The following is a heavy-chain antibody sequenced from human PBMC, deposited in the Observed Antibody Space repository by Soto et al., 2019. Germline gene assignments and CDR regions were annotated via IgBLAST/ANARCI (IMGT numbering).Heavy chain of an antibody. V-gene: IGHV4-61*01. CDR3: ARIPGEPSMITGPAP. J-gene: IGHJ5*02. CDR2: IYYSGST. D-gene: IGHD3-16*01. Sequence: PSATLGLTYTVSGGSVRSGSYYWSWIQQPAGKGLEWIGYIYYSGSTNYNPSVKSRVTISVDTFKNLFSLKLTSVTAADTAVFFCARIPGEPSMITGPAPWGQGTLVPVSP. CDR1: GGSVRSGSYY.